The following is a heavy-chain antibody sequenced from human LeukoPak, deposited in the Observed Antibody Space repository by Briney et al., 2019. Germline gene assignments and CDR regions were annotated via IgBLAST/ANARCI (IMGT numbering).Heavy chain of an antibody. V-gene: IGHV1-46*01. CDR2: INPSGGST. D-gene: IGHD2-15*01. CDR1: GYTFTSYY. CDR3: ARAGALYCSGGSCYDY. J-gene: IGHJ4*02. Sequence: ASVKVSCKAPGYTFTSYYMHWVRQAPGQGLEWMGIINPSGGSTSYAQKFQGRVTMTRDTSTSTVYMELSSLRSEDTAVYYCARAGALYCSGGSCYDYWGQGTLVTVSS.